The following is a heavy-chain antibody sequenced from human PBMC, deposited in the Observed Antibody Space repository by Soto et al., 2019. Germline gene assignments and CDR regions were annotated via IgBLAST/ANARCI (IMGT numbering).Heavy chain of an antibody. D-gene: IGHD6-6*01. V-gene: IGHV3-23*01. CDR1: GFAFSNYA. Sequence: GGSLRLSCAASGFAFSNYAMGWVRQAPGKGLEWVSSISTSIDATYYADSVKGRFTISRDDSKNTLYLQMNSLRAEDSAVYYCAKDRTVAARNFDYWGQGTQVTVSS. CDR3: AKDRTVAARNFDY. J-gene: IGHJ4*02. CDR2: ISTSIDAT.